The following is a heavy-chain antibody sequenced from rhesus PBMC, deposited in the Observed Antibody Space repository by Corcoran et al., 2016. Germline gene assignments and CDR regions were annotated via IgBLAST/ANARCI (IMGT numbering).Heavy chain of an antibody. V-gene: IGHV4S19*01. CDR3: ARDNLNRFDV. CDR2: ISGSSRST. J-gene: IGHJ5-1*01. CDR1: GGSISSSKW. Sequence: QVQLQESGPGLVKPSETLSLTCAVSGGSISSSKWWSWIRQPPGKGREWIGSISGSSRSTYYNPSLKSRVTISKDTSKNQFSLKLSSVTAADTAVYYCARDNLNRFDVWGPGVLVTVSS.